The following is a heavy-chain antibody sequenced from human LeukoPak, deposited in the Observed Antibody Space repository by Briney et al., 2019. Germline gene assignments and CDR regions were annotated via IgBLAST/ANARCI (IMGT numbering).Heavy chain of an antibody. Sequence: SVKVSCKASGGTFSSYAISWVRQAPGQGLEWMGGIIPIFGTANYAQKFQGRVTITADESTSTAYMELSSLRSEDTAVYYCARDRQNYYDSSGYQSFDYWGQGTLATVSS. J-gene: IGHJ4*02. V-gene: IGHV1-69*13. CDR3: ARDRQNYYDSSGYQSFDY. CDR1: GGTFSSYA. D-gene: IGHD3-22*01. CDR2: IIPIFGTA.